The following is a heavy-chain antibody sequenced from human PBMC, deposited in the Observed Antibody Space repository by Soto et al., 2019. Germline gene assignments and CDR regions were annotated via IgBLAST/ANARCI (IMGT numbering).Heavy chain of an antibody. CDR3: ARGMAPRD. CDR1: GYTFTSYD. CDR2: MNPNSGNS. Sequence: QVQLVQSGAEVKKPGASVKVSCKASGYTFTSYDINWVRQAPGQGLEWMGWMNPNSGNSGYAQKFQGRFTMTRNTSRSTDYRALSSLISADTAVYYCARGMAPRDWGQGTLVTVSS. J-gene: IGHJ4*02. D-gene: IGHD5-12*01. V-gene: IGHV1-8*01.